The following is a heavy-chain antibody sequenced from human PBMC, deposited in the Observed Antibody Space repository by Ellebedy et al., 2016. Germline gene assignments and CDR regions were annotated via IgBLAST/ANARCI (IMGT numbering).Heavy chain of an antibody. CDR3: ARLRPKVATLDY. CDR1: GGSFSGYY. Sequence: SETLSLTCAVYGGSFSGYYWSWIRQPPGKGLEWIGEIYHSGSTNYNPSLKSRVTISVDTSKNQFSLKLSSVTAADTAVYYCARLRPKVATLDYWGQGTLVTVSS. CDR2: IYHSGST. V-gene: IGHV4-34*01. D-gene: IGHD5-12*01. J-gene: IGHJ4*02.